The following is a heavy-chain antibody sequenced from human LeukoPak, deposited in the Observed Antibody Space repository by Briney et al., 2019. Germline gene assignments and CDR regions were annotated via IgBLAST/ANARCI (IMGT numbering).Heavy chain of an antibody. CDR2: ISYDGSNK. Sequence: PGGSLRLSCAASGFTFSSYAMHWVRQAPGKGLEWVAVISYDGSNKYYADSVKGRFTISRDNSKNTLYLQMNSLRAEDTAVYYCARFPGIAVANFDYWGQGTLVTVSS. V-gene: IGHV3-30-3*01. CDR1: GFTFSSYA. D-gene: IGHD6-19*01. CDR3: ARFPGIAVANFDY. J-gene: IGHJ4*02.